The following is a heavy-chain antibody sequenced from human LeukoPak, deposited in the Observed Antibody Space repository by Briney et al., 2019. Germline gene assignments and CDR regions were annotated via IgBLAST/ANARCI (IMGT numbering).Heavy chain of an antibody. D-gene: IGHD3-10*01. CDR2: ISSSSNYI. CDR1: GFTFSSYS. J-gene: IGHJ4*02. V-gene: IGHV3-21*04. Sequence: PGGSLRLSCAASGFTFSSYSMNWVRQAPGKGLEWVSYISSSSNYIYYADSVKGRFTISRDHAKNSLSLQMNSLRAEDTAVYYCARGPTYYYGSGSYYKYWGQGTLVTVSS. CDR3: ARGPTYYYGSGSYYKY.